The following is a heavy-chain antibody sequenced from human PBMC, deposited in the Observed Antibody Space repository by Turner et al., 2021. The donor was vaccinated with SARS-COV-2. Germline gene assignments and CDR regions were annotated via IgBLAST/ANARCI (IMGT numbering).Heavy chain of an antibody. J-gene: IGHJ3*01. CDR1: GYSFTNYW. Sequence: EVQLVQSGAEVKKPGESLKISCKASGYSFTNYWIGWVRQMPGKGLEWMAVIYPGDSDTRYSPSFQGQVTISADKSINTAYLQWSSLRASDTAMYYCVRHQHIMVRGGDPFGLWGQGSMVTISS. CDR2: IYPGDSDT. V-gene: IGHV5-51*01. CDR3: VRHQHIMVRGGDPFGL. D-gene: IGHD3-10*01.